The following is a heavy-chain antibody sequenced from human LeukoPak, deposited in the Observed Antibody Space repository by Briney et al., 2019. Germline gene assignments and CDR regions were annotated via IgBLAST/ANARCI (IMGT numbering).Heavy chain of an antibody. J-gene: IGHJ4*02. CDR3: ARERRDSSGYYFDY. CDR2: VWHSGST. CDR1: GGSISSGGYS. D-gene: IGHD3-22*01. Sequence: SSQTLSLTCAVSGGSISSGGYSWSWIRQPPGKGLEWIGYVWHSGSTYYNASLKSRVTISIDRPKNQFSLKLSSVTAADTAVYYCARERRDSSGYYFDYWGQGTLVTVSS. V-gene: IGHV4-30-2*01.